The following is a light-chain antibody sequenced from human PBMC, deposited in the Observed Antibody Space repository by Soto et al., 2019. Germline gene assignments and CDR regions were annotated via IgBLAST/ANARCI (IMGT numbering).Light chain of an antibody. V-gene: IGLV2-8*01. CDR3: SSYAGSNNLGV. CDR2: EVS. Sequence: QSVLTQPPSASGSPGQSVTISCTGTSSDVGGYNYVSWYQQHPGTAPKLMIYEVSKRPSGVPDRLSGSKSGNTASLTVSGLQAEDEADYYCSSYAGSNNLGVFGGGTKLTVL. CDR1: SSDVGGYNY. J-gene: IGLJ2*01.